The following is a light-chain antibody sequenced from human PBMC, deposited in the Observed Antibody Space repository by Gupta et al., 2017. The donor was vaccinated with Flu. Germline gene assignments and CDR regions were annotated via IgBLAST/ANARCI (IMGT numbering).Light chain of an antibody. J-gene: IGKJ2*01. CDR3: QQYCSSLLT. CDR2: WAS. V-gene: IGKV4-1*01. CDR1: QSVFYSSNNKNY. Sequence: NSKSSQSVFYSSNNKNYLAWYQQKPGQPPKMLIYWASTRESGVPDRFSGSGSGTDFTLTISSLQAEDVAVYYCQQYCSSLLTFGQGTKLEIK.